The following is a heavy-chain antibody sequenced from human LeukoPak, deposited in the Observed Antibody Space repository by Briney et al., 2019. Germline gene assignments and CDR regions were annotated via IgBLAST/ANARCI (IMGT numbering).Heavy chain of an antibody. J-gene: IGHJ4*02. Sequence: SETLSLTCTVSGGSISSYYWSWIRQPAGKGLEWIGRIYTSGSTNYNPSLKSRVTISVGKSKNQFSLKLSSVTAADTAVYYCARESARSLFDYWGQGTLVTVSS. V-gene: IGHV4-4*07. CDR1: GGSISSYY. CDR3: ARESARSLFDY. D-gene: IGHD6-6*01. CDR2: IYTSGST.